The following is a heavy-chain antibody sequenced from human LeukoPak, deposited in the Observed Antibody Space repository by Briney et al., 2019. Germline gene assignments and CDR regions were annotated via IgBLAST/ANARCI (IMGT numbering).Heavy chain of an antibody. CDR1: GFTLSSYW. Sequence: PGGSLRLSCAASGFTLSSYWMHWVRQTPGKGLVWVSRISRDGTDTIYADSVKGRFTISRDNAKNTLYLQMNSLRAEDTAVYYCARDGDAYNFDYWGQGTLVTVSS. CDR2: ISRDGTDT. D-gene: IGHD5-24*01. J-gene: IGHJ4*02. V-gene: IGHV3-74*01. CDR3: ARDGDAYNFDY.